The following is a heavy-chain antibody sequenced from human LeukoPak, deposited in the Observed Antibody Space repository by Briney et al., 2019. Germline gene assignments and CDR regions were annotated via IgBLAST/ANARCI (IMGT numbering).Heavy chain of an antibody. CDR3: ARGEIYLDY. CDR1: GYTFRSYD. CDR2: ISVIYGNT. V-gene: IGHV1-18*01. J-gene: IGHJ4*02. Sequence: ASVKVSCKSSGYTFRSYDITWVRQAPGQGLEWMGWISVIYGNTKYTQNLQGRVTMTTDTATSTAYMELRSLRSDDTAVYYCARGEIYLDYWGQGILVTVSS.